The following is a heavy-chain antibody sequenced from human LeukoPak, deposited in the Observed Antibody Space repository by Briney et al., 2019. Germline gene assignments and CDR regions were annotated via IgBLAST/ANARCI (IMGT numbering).Heavy chain of an antibody. CDR2: INPNNGDT. CDR1: GYTFTGYY. V-gene: IGHV1-2*02. CDR3: ARGVAGVYFYYYYMDV. J-gene: IGHJ6*03. Sequence: ASVKVSCKASGYTFTGYYMHWVRQAPGQGLEWMGWINPNNGDTHYAQKFQGTVTMTRDTSISTAYMELSSLRSDDTAVYYCARGVAGVYFYYYYMDVWGKGTTVTVSS. D-gene: IGHD1-14*01.